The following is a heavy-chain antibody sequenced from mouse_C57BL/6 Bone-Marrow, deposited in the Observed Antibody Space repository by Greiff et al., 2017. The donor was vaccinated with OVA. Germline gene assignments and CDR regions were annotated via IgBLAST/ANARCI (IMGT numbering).Heavy chain of an antibody. D-gene: IGHD1-1*01. CDR2: IYPRSGNT. CDR3: ARPTVVAPRGCHYFDY. Sequence: QVQLQQSGAELARPGASVKLSCKASGYTFTSYGISWVKQRTGQGLEWIGEIYPRSGNTYYNEKFKGKATLTADKSSSTAYMELRSLTSEDSAVYFCARPTVVAPRGCHYFDYWGQGTTLTVSS. V-gene: IGHV1-81*01. J-gene: IGHJ2*01. CDR1: GYTFTSYG.